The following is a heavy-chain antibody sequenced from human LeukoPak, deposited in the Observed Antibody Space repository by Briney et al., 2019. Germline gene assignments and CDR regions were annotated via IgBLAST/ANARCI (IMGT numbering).Heavy chain of an antibody. CDR1: GYTFTNYG. V-gene: IGHV1-18*01. CDR2: ISIYNGNK. Sequence: ASVTVSCTASGYTFTNYGISWARQAPGQGLEGMGWISIYNGNKNYAQNFQGRVAMTTDTSTSTAYMEVRSLRFDDTAVYYCARGLNSNFPNYYFDYWGQGTLVTVSS. CDR3: ARGLNSNFPNYYFDY. D-gene: IGHD4-11*01. J-gene: IGHJ4*02.